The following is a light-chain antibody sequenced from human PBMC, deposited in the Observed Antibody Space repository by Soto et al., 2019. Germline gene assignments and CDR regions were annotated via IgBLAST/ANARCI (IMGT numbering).Light chain of an antibody. V-gene: IGKV1-17*01. Sequence: DIQMTQSRASLFASVVDRVTITCRASQGMRNNLGWYKQKPGNAPKLLIYTASTLQSGVPSRFSGSGSGTEFTLTINSLQPEDFATYYCQQLNNYPITFGQGTRLENK. CDR2: TAS. J-gene: IGKJ5*01. CDR1: QGMRNN. CDR3: QQLNNYPIT.